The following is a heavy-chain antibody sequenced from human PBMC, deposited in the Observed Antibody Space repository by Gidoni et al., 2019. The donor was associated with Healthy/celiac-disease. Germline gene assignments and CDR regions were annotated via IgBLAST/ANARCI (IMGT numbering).Heavy chain of an antibody. V-gene: IGHV3-33*01. CDR1: GFTFSSSG. D-gene: IGHD3-3*01. Sequence: QVQLVESGGGVVQPGRSLRLSCAASGFTFSSSGMHWVRQAPGKGLEWVAVIWYDGSNKYYADSVKGRFTISRDNSKNTLYLQMNSLRAEDTAVYYCARGKPLGYYDFWSGRYGMDVWGQGTTVTVSS. CDR2: IWYDGSNK. J-gene: IGHJ6*02. CDR3: ARGKPLGYYDFWSGRYGMDV.